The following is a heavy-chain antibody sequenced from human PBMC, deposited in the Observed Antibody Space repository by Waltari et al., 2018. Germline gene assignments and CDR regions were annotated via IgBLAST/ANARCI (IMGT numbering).Heavy chain of an antibody. V-gene: IGHV3-74*01. Sequence: EVQVVESGGGVVQPGGSLRLSCAASGCSLSSYWVHWVRQAPGKGLVWVSRINSDGSSTSYADFVKGRFTISRDNAKNMVYLQMSSLRVDDTAVYYCARLGCSGGSCSPWGQGTLVSVSS. D-gene: IGHD2-15*01. CDR1: GCSLSSYW. CDR3: ARLGCSGGSCSP. J-gene: IGHJ5*02. CDR2: INSDGSST.